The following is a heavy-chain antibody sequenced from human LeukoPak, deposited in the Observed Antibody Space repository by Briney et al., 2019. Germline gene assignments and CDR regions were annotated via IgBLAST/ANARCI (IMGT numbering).Heavy chain of an antibody. Sequence: GGSLRLSCAASGFTFSSYAMHWVRQAPGKGLEWVAVISYDGSNENCADSVKDRFTISRDDAKDTLYLQMNSLRAEDTAMYYCARDWVPYTRPTVAYSWGQGTLVTVSS. V-gene: IGHV3-30-3*01. CDR3: ARDWVPYTRPTVAYS. CDR2: ISYDGSNE. D-gene: IGHD2-2*01. CDR1: GFTFSSYA. J-gene: IGHJ4*02.